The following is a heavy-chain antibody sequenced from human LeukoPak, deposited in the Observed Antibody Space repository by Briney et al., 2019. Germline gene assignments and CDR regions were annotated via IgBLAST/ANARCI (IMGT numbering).Heavy chain of an antibody. D-gene: IGHD6-19*01. CDR2: ISSSGVGT. J-gene: IGHJ4*02. Sequence: GGSLRLSCAASGFTFSSYAMRWVRQPPGKGLEWVSSISSSGVGTYYADSVKGRFTISRDNSKNTVYLQMNSLRAEDTAVYYCAKDSGNSGWYVDNWGQGTLVTVSS. CDR1: GFTFSSYA. CDR3: AKDSGNSGWYVDN. V-gene: IGHV3-23*01.